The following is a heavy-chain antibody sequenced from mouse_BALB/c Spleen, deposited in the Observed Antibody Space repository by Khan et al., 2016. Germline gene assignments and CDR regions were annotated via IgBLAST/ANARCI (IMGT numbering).Heavy chain of an antibody. V-gene: IGHV4-1*02. CDR3: ARAGYYGYLAY. Sequence: EVKLLESGGGLVQPGGSLKLSCAASGFDFRRYWMSWVRQAPGKGLEWIGEINPDSRTINYTPSLKDKFTISRDNAKNTLYLQMSKVRSEDTALYYCARAGYYGYLAYWGRWTLVSVSA. J-gene: IGHJ3*01. CDR1: GFDFRRYW. D-gene: IGHD1-1*01. CDR2: INPDSRTI.